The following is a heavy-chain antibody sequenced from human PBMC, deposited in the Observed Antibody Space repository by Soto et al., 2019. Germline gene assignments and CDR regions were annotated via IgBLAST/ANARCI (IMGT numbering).Heavy chain of an antibody. CDR3: AKEREPNPYGLYYYYYMDV. CDR1: GFTFSSYG. Sequence: GGSLRLSCAASGFTFSSYGMHWVRQAPGKGLEWVAVISYDGSNKYYADSVKGRFTISRDNSKNTLYLQMNSLRAEDTAVYYCAKEREPNPYGLYYYYYMDVWGKGTTVTVSS. V-gene: IGHV3-30*18. D-gene: IGHD1-26*01. CDR2: ISYDGSNK. J-gene: IGHJ6*03.